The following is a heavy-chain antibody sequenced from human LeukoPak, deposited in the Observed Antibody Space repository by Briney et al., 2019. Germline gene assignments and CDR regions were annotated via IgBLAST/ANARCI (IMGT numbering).Heavy chain of an antibody. D-gene: IGHD2-2*02. CDR2: ISNSGDTT. Sequence: GGSLRLSCAASGFTFSSYAMSWVRQAPGKGLEWVSGISNSGDTTYDADSVKGRFTISRDNSKNTLYLQMNSLRAEDTAVYYCAKCPGSANCYTGFDYWGQGTLVTVSS. V-gene: IGHV3-23*01. CDR3: AKCPGSANCYTGFDY. CDR1: GFTFSSYA. J-gene: IGHJ4*02.